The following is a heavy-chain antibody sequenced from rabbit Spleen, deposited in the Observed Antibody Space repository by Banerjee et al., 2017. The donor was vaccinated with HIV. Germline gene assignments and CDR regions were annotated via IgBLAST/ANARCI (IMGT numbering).Heavy chain of an antibody. Sequence: QSLEESGGDLVKPGASLTLTCTASGFSFSSSDYMCWVRQAPGKGLQWIACINAITGKAVYATWAKGRFTFSKISSTTVTLQMISLTVADTGTYWCARATNNIGYSLGLWGPGTLVTVS. J-gene: IGHJ4*01. CDR2: INAITGKA. CDR1: GFSFSSSDY. V-gene: IGHV1S40*01. D-gene: IGHD1-1*01. CDR3: ARATNNIGYSLGL.